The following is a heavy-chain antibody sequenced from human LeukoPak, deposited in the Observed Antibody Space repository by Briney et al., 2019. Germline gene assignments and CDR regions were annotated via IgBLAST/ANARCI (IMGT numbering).Heavy chain of an antibody. J-gene: IGHJ4*02. CDR1: GGSISSSSYY. Sequence: PSETLSLTCTVSGGSISSSSYYWGWIRQPPGKGLEWIGSIYYSGSTYYNPSLKSRVTISVDTSKNQFSLKLSSVTAADTAVYYCARALGGGYYYDSSGYYRAPFFDYWGQGTLVTVSS. V-gene: IGHV4-39*07. CDR2: IYYSGST. D-gene: IGHD3-22*01. CDR3: ARALGGGYYYDSSGYYRAPFFDY.